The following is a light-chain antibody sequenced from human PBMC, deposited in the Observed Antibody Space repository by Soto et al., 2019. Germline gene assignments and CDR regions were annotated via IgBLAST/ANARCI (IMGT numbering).Light chain of an antibody. J-gene: IGKJ1*01. CDR2: DVS. CDR1: QSARSS. V-gene: IGKV3-15*01. CDR3: QQYNNLPRT. Sequence: EVVMTQSPATLSVSPGERATPSCRASQSARSSLGWYQQKPGQPPSLLIYDVSIRATGIPARFSGSGSGTEFTLTISSLQSEDFAVYYCQQYNNLPRTFGLGTKVDI.